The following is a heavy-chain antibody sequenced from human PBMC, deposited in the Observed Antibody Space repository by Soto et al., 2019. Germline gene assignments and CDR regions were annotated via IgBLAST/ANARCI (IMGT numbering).Heavy chain of an antibody. V-gene: IGHV3-23*01. CDR1: GVTFGSSA. CDR2: ISGSGRT. CDR3: AKGNYDFWSGYYTPPYYFDY. D-gene: IGHD3-3*01. Sequence: PGGSLGLSCAASGVTFGSSAMTWVRLAPGKGLYWVSSISGSGRTYYADSVKGRFTISRDNSKNTLYLQMNSLRAEDTAVYYCAKGNYDFWSGYYTPPYYFDYWGQGTLVTVSS. J-gene: IGHJ4*02.